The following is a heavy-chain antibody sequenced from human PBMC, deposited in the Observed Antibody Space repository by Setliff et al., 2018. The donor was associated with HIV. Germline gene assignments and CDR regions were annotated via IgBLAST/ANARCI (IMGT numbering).Heavy chain of an antibody. CDR1: DGSISSSNW. V-gene: IGHV4-4*02. CDR2: IYHAQNT. J-gene: IGHJ4*02. CDR3: ARGANFWSGYDS. Sequence: SETLSLTCAVSDGSISSSNWWSWVRQPPGKGLEWIGEIYHAQNTNYSPSLKSRVTISVDKSKNQFSLKLTSVTAADTAVYYCARGANFWSGYDSWGQGTLVTVS. D-gene: IGHD3-3*01.